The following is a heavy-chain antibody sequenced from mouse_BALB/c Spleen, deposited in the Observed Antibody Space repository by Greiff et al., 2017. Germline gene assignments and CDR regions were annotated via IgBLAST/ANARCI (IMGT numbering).Heavy chain of an antibody. CDR2: INPSSGYT. D-gene: IGHD2-14*01. CDR3: ASYYRYDGRFDY. Sequence: QVQLQQSGAELARPGASVKMSCKASGYTFTSYTMHWVKQRPGQGLEWIGYINPSSGYTNYNQKFKDKATLTADKSSSTAYMQLSSLTSEDSAVYYCASYYRYDGRFDYGGQGTTLTVSS. J-gene: IGHJ2*01. V-gene: IGHV1-4*01. CDR1: GYTFTSYT.